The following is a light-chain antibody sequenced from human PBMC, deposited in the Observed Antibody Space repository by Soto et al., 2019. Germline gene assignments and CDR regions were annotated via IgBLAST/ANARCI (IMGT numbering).Light chain of an antibody. CDR3: SSYTTNSTPVV. V-gene: IGLV2-8*01. J-gene: IGLJ2*01. Sequence: QSALTQPPSASGSPGQSVTISCAGTSSDVGGYNLVSWYQQHPGKAPKLMIYEVIKRPSGVPDRFSGSKSGNTASLTVSGLHAEDEADYYCSSYTTNSTPVVFGGGTKLTVL. CDR1: SSDVGGYNL. CDR2: EVI.